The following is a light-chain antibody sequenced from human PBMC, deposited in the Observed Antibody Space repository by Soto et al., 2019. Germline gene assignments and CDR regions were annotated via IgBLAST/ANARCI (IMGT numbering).Light chain of an antibody. V-gene: IGLV2-8*01. CDR3: QSYDSSLSGFHVV. J-gene: IGLJ2*01. CDR2: EVV. CDR1: KNDIGVYDF. Sequence: QSALTQPPSASGSPGQSVTISCTGTKNDIGVYDFVSWYQHHPGKAPRLIIYEVVQRPSGVPDRFSGSKSGNTASLAITGLQAEDEADYYCQSYDSSLSGFHVVFGGGTKLTVL.